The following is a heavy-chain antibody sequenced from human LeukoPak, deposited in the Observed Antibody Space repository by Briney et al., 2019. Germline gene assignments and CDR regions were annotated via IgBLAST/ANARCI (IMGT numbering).Heavy chain of an antibody. V-gene: IGHV3-23*01. D-gene: IGHD2-15*01. CDR1: GFTFSSSA. CDR3: AKQLGYCSDGSCYFPY. Sequence: GGSLRLSCTASGFTFSSSAMSWVRQAPGKGLEWVSAISNNGGYTYYADSVQGRFTISRDNSKSTLCLQMNSLRAEDTAVYYCAKQLGYCSDGSCYFPYWGQGTLVTVSS. CDR2: ISNNGGYT. J-gene: IGHJ4*02.